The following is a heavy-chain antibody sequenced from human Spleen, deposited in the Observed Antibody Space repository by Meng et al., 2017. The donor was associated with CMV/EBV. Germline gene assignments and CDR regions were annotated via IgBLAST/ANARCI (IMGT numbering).Heavy chain of an antibody. D-gene: IGHD1-26*01. Sequence: SCAASGFTFRNAWMSWVRQAPGKGLEWLGRIRSTALGATTDYAAPVEGRFTISRDDSKYTVYLQMNSLKTGDTAVYYCTKGGPLGSYFDYWGQGALVTVSS. CDR3: TKGGPLGSYFDY. CDR2: IRSTALGATT. J-gene: IGHJ4*02. V-gene: IGHV3-15*01. CDR1: GFTFRNAW.